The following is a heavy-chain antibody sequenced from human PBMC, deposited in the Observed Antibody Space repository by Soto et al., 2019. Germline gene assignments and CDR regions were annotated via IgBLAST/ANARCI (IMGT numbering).Heavy chain of an antibody. CDR1: GFTFSDYY. CDR2: ITSGSTI. J-gene: IGHJ4*02. CDR3: AREVEYSCGWLAY. Sequence: QVQLVESGGGLVKPGGSLRLSCAASGFTFSDYYMSWIRQAPGKGLEWVSYITSGSTIYYADSVKRRFTISRDNAKNSLYLRMNSLRAADTAVYYCAREVEYSCGWLAYWGQGTLVTVSS. V-gene: IGHV3-11*01. D-gene: IGHD6-19*01.